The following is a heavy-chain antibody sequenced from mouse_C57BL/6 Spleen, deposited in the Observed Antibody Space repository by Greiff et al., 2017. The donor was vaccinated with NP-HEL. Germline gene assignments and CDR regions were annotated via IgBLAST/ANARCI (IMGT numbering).Heavy chain of an antibody. CDR1: GFTFSDYG. D-gene: IGHD1-1*01. Sequence: EVQLVESGGGLVKPGGSLKLSCAASGFTFSDYGMHWVRQAPEKGLEWVAYISSGSSTIYYADTVKGRFTISRDNAKNTLFLQMTSLRSEDTAMYYCARRDYGSSPSYWYFDVWGTGTTVTVSS. CDR2: ISSGSSTI. J-gene: IGHJ1*03. CDR3: ARRDYGSSPSYWYFDV. V-gene: IGHV5-17*01.